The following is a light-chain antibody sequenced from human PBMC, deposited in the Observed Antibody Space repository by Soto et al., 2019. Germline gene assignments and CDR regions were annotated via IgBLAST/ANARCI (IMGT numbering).Light chain of an antibody. Sequence: QSVLTQSPSASASLGASVKLTCTLSSGHSSHAIAWHQLQPEKGPRYLMKLNNDGSHSKGDGIPDRFTGSSSGAKRYLTIASLQSEDEADYYCQTWGSGSWVFGGGTRLTVL. CDR2: LNNDGSH. V-gene: IGLV4-69*01. J-gene: IGLJ3*02. CDR1: SGHSSHA. CDR3: QTWGSGSWV.